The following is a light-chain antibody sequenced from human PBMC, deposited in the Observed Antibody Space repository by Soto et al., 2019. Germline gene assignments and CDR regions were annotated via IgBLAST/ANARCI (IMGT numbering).Light chain of an antibody. CDR2: GAS. Sequence: EIVFTQSPGPLSFSPGERAALSCRASQSVSSTYLAWYQQKPGQAPRLLIFGASSRATGIPDRFSGSGSGTDFTLTISRLEPEDFAVYYCQQYGSSPPTWTFGQGTKVDI. CDR1: QSVSSTY. V-gene: IGKV3-20*01. J-gene: IGKJ1*01. CDR3: QQYGSSPPTWT.